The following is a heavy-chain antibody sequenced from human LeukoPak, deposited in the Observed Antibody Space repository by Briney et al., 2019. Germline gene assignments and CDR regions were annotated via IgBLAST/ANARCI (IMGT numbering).Heavy chain of an antibody. CDR3: ARDQGFGGDAFDI. J-gene: IGHJ3*02. Sequence: SETLSLTCTVSGGSISSYYWSWIRQPPGKGLEWIGYIYYSGSTNYNPSLKSRVTISVDTSKNQFSLKLSSVTAADTAVYYCARDQGFGGDAFDIWGQGTMVTVSS. CDR2: IYYSGST. V-gene: IGHV4-59*01. CDR1: GGSISSYY. D-gene: IGHD3-10*01.